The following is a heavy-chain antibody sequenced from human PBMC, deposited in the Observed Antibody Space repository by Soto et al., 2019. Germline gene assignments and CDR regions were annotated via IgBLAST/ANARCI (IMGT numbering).Heavy chain of an antibody. CDR3: ACLSRDS. J-gene: IGHJ4*02. CDR1: GFTFFNTW. Sequence: GGSLRLSCAASGFTFFNTWMSWVRQAPGEGLEWVGRIKSKTDGGTTDYAAPVKGRFTIPIDDSKNTLYLQMNSLKTEDTAVYYCACLSRDSWGQGTLVTVSS. V-gene: IGHV3-15*01. CDR2: IKSKTDGGTT.